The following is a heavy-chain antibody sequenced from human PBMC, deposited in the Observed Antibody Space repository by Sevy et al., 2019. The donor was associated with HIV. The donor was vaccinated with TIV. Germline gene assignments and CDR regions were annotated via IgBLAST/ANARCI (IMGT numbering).Heavy chain of an antibody. D-gene: IGHD2-8*01. CDR3: TRAEGYCTNGGCYPWYYYYGMDV. CDR2: IRSKAYGGTT. J-gene: IGHJ6*02. V-gene: IGHV3-49*04. Sequence: GGSLRLSCTASGFTFGDYAMSWVRQAPGKGLEWVGFIRSKAYGGTTEYAASVKGRFTISRDVSKSIAYLQRNSLKTEDTAVYYCTRAEGYCTNGGCYPWYYYYGMDVWGQGTTVTVSS. CDR1: GFTFGDYA.